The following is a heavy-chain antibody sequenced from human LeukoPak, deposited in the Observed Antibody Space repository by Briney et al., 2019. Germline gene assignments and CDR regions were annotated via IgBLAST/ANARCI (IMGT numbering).Heavy chain of an antibody. CDR1: GYRFTSYW. V-gene: IGHV5-51*01. J-gene: IGHJ3*02. Sequence: GESLKISCKGSGYRFTSYWIGWVRQMPGKGLEWMGIIYPGDSDTRYSPSLQGQVTISADKSISTAYLQWSSLKASDTAMYYCARAHRDLRLVRGAFDIWGQGTMVTVSS. D-gene: IGHD3-10*01. CDR3: ARAHRDLRLVRGAFDI. CDR2: IYPGDSDT.